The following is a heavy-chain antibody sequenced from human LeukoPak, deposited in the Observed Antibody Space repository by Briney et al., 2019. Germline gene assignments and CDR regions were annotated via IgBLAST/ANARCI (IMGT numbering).Heavy chain of an antibody. CDR3: ARLRVIFWGFDI. J-gene: IGHJ3*02. D-gene: IGHD3-16*01. V-gene: IGHV4-34*01. CDR2: INHSGST. CDR1: GGSFSGYY. Sequence: SETLSLTWAVYGGSFSGYYWSWIRQPPGKGLEWIGEINHSGSTNYNPSLKSRVTISVDTSKNQFSLKLSSVTAADTAVYYCARLRVIFWGFDIWGQGTMVTVSS.